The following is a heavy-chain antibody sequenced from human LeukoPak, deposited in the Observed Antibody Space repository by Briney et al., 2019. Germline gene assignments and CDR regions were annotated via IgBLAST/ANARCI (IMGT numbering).Heavy chain of an antibody. J-gene: IGHJ4*02. CDR1: GFTISSHC. V-gene: IGHV3-74*01. CDR3: ASGGSSFAEK. D-gene: IGHD1-14*01. CDR2: IKSAGSST. Sequence: GGSLRLSCAASGFTISSHCIHWVRQAPGQGLVWVSLIKSAGSSTRHADSVNGRRSIARENGPNPVILQRNTLSAEDTAVYYCASGGSSFAEKRGQGALGTGSS.